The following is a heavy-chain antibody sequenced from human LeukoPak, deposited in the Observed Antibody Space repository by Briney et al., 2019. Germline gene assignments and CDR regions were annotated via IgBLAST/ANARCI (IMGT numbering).Heavy chain of an antibody. V-gene: IGHV3-30*04. Sequence: GGSLRLSCAASGFIFSGYAMHWVRQAPGKGLDWVAAISYDESHEYYVDSVKGRFTISRDNSKNTLYLQMNSPRPEDTAVYYCARGFGNGYNPFDYWGQGTLVTVSS. CDR2: ISYDESHE. CDR3: ARGFGNGYNPFDY. D-gene: IGHD5-24*01. J-gene: IGHJ4*02. CDR1: GFIFSGYA.